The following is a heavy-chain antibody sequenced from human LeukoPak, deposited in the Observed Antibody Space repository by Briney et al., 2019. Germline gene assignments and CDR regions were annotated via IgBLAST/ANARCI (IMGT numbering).Heavy chain of an antibody. D-gene: IGHD4/OR15-4a*01. J-gene: IGHJ3*02. CDR3: TRGLWYMGAGTFDI. CDR1: GFTLGDYT. Sequence: GGSLRLSCTASGFTLGDYTMSWVRQAPGKGLESVGFVRPKAYGETTDYAASVKGRFTISRDDSRSIAYLQMNSLKIEDTAVYYCTRGLWYMGAGTFDIWGQGTMVTVSS. CDR2: VRPKAYGETT. V-gene: IGHV3-49*04.